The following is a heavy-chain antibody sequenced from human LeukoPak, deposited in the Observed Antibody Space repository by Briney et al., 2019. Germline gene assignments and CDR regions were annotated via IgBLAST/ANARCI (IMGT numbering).Heavy chain of an antibody. CDR1: GFSFSSYG. V-gene: IGHV3-33*01. Sequence: PGGSLRLSCAASGFSFSSYGMHWVRQAPGKGLEWVAIIWYDGGNKYYAESVKGRFTISRDNSKNTLYLQMNSLRAEDTAVYYCARESEGMDVWGQGTTVTVSS. CDR3: ARESEGMDV. CDR2: IWYDGGNK. J-gene: IGHJ6*02.